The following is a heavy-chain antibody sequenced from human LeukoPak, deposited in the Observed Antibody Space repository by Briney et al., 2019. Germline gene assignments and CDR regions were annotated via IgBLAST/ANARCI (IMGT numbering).Heavy chain of an antibody. J-gene: IGHJ4*02. D-gene: IGHD6-6*01. CDR2: VSDSGGNK. CDR3: AKRVPYSSSSVYFDY. CDR1: GFTFSDYG. V-gene: IGHV3-23*01. Sequence: GSLRLSCAVSGFTFSDYGMSWVRQAPGKGLEWVSSVSDSGGNKYYADSVKGRFTISRDNSKNTLYLQMNSLRPEDTAVYYCAKRVPYSSSSVYFDYWGQGTLVTVSS.